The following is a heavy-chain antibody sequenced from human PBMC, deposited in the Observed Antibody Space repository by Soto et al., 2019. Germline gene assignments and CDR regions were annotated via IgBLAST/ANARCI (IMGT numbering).Heavy chain of an antibody. CDR2: MYYSGSA. V-gene: IGHV4-59*08. CDR1: NGSISGHY. CDR3: ARADTQTSLWRPFLNF. J-gene: IGHJ4*02. Sequence: QVQLQESGPGLVKPAETLSLTCIVSNGSISGHYWSWIRQPPGKGLEWIGYMYYSGSATYNPSLRSRGTISRETPKHQFYLKLSAVTATDAAMYYCARADTQTSLWRPFLNFWGPGTLVTVSS. D-gene: IGHD3-3*01.